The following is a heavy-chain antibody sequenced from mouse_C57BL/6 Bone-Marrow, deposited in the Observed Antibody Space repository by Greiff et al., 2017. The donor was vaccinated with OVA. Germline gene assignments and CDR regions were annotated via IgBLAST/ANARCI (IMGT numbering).Heavy chain of an antibody. CDR2: IHPNSGST. CDR3: EGGYFPWYFDV. D-gene: IGHD2-3*01. CDR1: GYTFTSYW. V-gene: IGHV1-64*01. Sequence: QVHVKQSGAELVKPGASVKLSCKASGYTFTSYWMHWVKQRPGQGLEWIGMIHPNSGSTNYNEKFKSKATLTVDKSSSTAYMQLSSLTSEDSAVYYCEGGYFPWYFDVWGTGTTVTVSS. J-gene: IGHJ1*03.